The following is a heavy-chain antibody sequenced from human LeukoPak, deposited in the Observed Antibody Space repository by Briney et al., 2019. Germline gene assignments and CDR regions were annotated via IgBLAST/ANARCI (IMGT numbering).Heavy chain of an antibody. D-gene: IGHD6-13*01. CDR2: INHSGST. CDR1: GGSMRYYY. V-gene: IGHV4-34*01. J-gene: IGHJ4*02. Sequence: SETLSLTCTVSGGSMRYYYWSWIRQPPGKGLEWIGEINHSGSTNYNPSLKSRVTISVDTSKNQFSLKLSSVTAADTAVYYCARGRGAAAGYWGQGTLVTVSS. CDR3: ARGRGAAAGY.